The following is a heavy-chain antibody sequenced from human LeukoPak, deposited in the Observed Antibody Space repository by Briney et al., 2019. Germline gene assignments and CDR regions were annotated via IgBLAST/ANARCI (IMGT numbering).Heavy chain of an antibody. CDR1: GFTFSSYS. J-gene: IGHJ3*02. CDR2: ISSSSSTI. Sequence: GGSLRLSCAASGFTFSSYSMNWVRQAPGKGLEWVSYISSSSSTIYYADSVKGRFTISRDNAKNSLYLQMNSLRDEDTAVYYCARGGLMVYAVRVQNDVFDIWGQGTMVTVSS. CDR3: ARGGLMVYAVRVQNDVFDI. V-gene: IGHV3-48*02. D-gene: IGHD2-8*01.